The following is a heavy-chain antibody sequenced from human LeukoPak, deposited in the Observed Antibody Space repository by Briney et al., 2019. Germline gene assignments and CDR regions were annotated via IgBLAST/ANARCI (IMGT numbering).Heavy chain of an antibody. J-gene: IGHJ4*02. D-gene: IGHD2-21*02. Sequence: PSETLSLTCTVSGGSISNYYWSCIRQPAGKGLEWIGRIYAGRNTDHNPSLKGRVTMSLDSSKNQFSLRLTSVTAADTAVYYCAREHKDYDGDGYYYGYWGQGTLVTVSS. V-gene: IGHV4-4*07. CDR1: GGSISNYY. CDR2: IYAGRNT. CDR3: AREHKDYDGDGYYYGY.